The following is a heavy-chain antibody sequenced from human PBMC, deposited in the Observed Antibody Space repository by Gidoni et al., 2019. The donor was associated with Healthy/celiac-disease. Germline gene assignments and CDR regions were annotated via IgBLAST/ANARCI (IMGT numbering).Heavy chain of an antibody. CDR2: ISGSGGST. CDR3: AKDLSYGDYVDHVIYYFDY. D-gene: IGHD4-17*01. J-gene: IGHJ4*02. CDR1: GFTFSSYA. V-gene: IGHV3-23*01. Sequence: EVKLLESGGGLVQPGGSLRLYCAAYGFTFSSYAMSWVRQAPGKGLEWVSAISGSGGSTYYADSVKGRFTISRDNSKNTLYLQMNSLRAEDTAVYYCAKDLSYGDYVDHVIYYFDYWGQGTLVTVSS.